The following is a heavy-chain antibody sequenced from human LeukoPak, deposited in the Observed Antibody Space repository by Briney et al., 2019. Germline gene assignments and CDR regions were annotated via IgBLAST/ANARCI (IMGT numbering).Heavy chain of an antibody. CDR1: GSTFSSYA. CDR3: ATYRQVLLPFES. D-gene: IGHD2-8*02. J-gene: IGHJ4*02. V-gene: IGHV3-30*04. Sequence: GGSLRLSCAASGSTFSSYAMHWVRQAPGKGLEWVAVISYDGSNKYYADSVKGRFTISRDNSKSTLSLQMNSLRAEDTAIYYCATYRQVLLPFESWGQGTLVTVSS. CDR2: ISYDGSNK.